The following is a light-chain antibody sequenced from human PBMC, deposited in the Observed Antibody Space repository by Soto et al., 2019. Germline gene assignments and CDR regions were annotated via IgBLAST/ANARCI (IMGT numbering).Light chain of an antibody. V-gene: IGLV2-14*01. CDR2: EVS. CDR3: SSYTRSSTSYV. Sequence: QSVLTQPASVSGSPGQSITISCTGTSSDVGGYNYVSWYQQHPGKAPKLMIYEVSNRPSRVSNRFSGSKSGNTASLTISGLQAKDEADYYCSSYTRSSTSYVFGTGTKLTVL. J-gene: IGLJ1*01. CDR1: SSDVGGYNY.